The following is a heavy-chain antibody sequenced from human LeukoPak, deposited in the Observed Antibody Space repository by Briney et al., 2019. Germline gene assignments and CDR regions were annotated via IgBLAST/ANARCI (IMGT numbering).Heavy chain of an antibody. CDR3: ANFLTIP. Sequence: SSETLSLTCTVSLGSISSGNYYWRWIRQPAGKGLEWVGRIFKNGSTNYNPSLESRVTISVDTSNNQFSLKLSSVTAADTAVYYCANFLTIPWGQGTLVTVSS. D-gene: IGHD3-3*01. J-gene: IGHJ4*02. V-gene: IGHV4-61*02. CDR2: IFKNGST. CDR1: LGSISSGNYY.